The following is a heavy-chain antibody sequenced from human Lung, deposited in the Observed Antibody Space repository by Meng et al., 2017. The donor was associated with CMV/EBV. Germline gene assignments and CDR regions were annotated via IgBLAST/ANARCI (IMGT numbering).Heavy chain of an antibody. J-gene: IGHJ4*02. CDR2: IYYSGST. CDR3: ARDRTTGRYFDY. D-gene: IGHD4-11*01. V-gene: IGHV4-30-4*01. CDR1: GGSISSGDYY. Sequence: QVQLQGSGLGLVKPSQTLSLTCTVSGGSISSGDYYWSWIRQPPGKGLEWIGYIYYSGSTYYNPSLKSRVTISVDTSKNQFSLKLSSVTAADTAVYYCARDRTTGRYFDYWGQGTLVTVSS.